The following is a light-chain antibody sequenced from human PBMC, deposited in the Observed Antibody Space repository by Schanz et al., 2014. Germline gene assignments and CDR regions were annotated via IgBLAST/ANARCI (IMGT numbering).Light chain of an antibody. CDR1: QSVSSSS. V-gene: IGKV3-20*01. J-gene: IGKJ1*01. Sequence: EIVLTQSPGTLSLSPGERATLSCRASQSVSSSSLAWYQQKPGQAPKLLIYDASNRATGIPDRFSGSGSGTDFTLTISRLEPEDFAVYYCQHYSLSPLFGQGTKVDI. CDR3: QHYSLSPL. CDR2: DAS.